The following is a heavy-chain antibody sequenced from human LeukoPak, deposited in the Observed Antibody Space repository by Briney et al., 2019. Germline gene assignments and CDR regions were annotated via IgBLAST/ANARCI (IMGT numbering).Heavy chain of an antibody. V-gene: IGHV3-30*18. D-gene: IGHD3-22*01. Sequence: GGSLRLSCAASGFTFSSYGMHWVRQAPGKGLEWVAVISYDGSNKYYADSVKGRFTISRDNSKNTLYLQMNSLRAEDTAVYYCAKEGGGYYDSSGYYFEYWGQGTLVTVSS. CDR2: ISYDGSNK. CDR1: GFTFSSYG. J-gene: IGHJ4*02. CDR3: AKEGGGYYDSSGYYFEY.